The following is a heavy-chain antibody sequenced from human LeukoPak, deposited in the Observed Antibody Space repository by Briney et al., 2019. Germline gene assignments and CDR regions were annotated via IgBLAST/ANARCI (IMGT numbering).Heavy chain of an antibody. Sequence: GGSLRLSCAASGFTFSDYYMSWIRQAPGKGLEWVSYISSSGSTIYYADSVKGRFTISRDNAKNSLYLQMNSLRAEDTAVYYCPRARGPGKLLFDPWGQGTLVTVSS. V-gene: IGHV3-11*01. J-gene: IGHJ5*02. CDR2: ISSSGSTI. CDR3: PRARGPGKLLFDP. CDR1: GFTFSDYY. D-gene: IGHD3-10*01.